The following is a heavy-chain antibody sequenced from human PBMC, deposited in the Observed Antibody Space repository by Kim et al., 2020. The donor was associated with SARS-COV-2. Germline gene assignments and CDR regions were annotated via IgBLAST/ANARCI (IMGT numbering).Heavy chain of an antibody. CDR1: GGSISSSNW. CDR3: ARDRGRIYGSSTSCLAY. V-gene: IGHV4-4*02. J-gene: IGHJ4*02. D-gene: IGHD2-2*01. Sequence: SETLSLTCAVSGGSISSSNWWSWVRQPPGKGLEWIGEIYHSGSTNYNPSLKSRVTISVDKSKNQFSLKLSSVTAADTAVYYCARDRGRIYGSSTSCLAYWGQGTLVTVSS. CDR2: IYHSGST.